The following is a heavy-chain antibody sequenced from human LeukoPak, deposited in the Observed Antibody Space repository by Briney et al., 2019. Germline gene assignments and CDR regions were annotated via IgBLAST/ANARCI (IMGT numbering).Heavy chain of an antibody. V-gene: IGHV4-30-4*01. J-gene: IGHJ5*02. CDR3: ARPYYYDSRIDP. CDR1: GGSISSGDYY. Sequence: SQTLSLTCTVSGGSISSGDYYWSWIRQPPGKGLEWIGYMYYSGSTYYNPSLKSRVTISLDTSKNQFSLKLNSVTAADTAVYHCARPYYYDSRIDPWGQGTLVTVSS. D-gene: IGHD3-22*01. CDR2: MYYSGST.